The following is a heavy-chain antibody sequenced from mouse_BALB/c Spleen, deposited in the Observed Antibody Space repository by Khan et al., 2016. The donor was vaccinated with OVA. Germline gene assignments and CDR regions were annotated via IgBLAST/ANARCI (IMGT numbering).Heavy chain of an antibody. J-gene: IGHJ4*01. V-gene: IGHV4-2*02. D-gene: IGHD4-1*02. CDR3: ARLFNCDAMDY. CDR2: INPGSSTI. Sequence: EVKLLESGGGLVQPGGSLNLSCAASGFDFSRYWMSWARQAPGKGQEWIGEINPGSSTINYTPSLKDKFIISRDNAKNTLYLQMSKVRSEDTALYYCARLFNCDAMDYWGQGTSVTVSS. CDR1: GFDFSRYW.